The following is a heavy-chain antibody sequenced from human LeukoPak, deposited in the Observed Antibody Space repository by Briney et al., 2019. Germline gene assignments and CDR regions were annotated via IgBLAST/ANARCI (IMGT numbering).Heavy chain of an antibody. V-gene: IGHV1-2*02. CDR1: GYTFTSYG. D-gene: IGHD5-24*01. CDR3: ARSRDGYKIDY. J-gene: IGHJ4*02. Sequence: ASVTVSCKASGYTFTSYGISWVRQAPGQGLEWMGWINPNSGGTNYAQKFQGRVTMTRDTSISTAYMELSRLRSDDTAVYYCARSRDGYKIDYWGQGTLVTVSS. CDR2: INPNSGGT.